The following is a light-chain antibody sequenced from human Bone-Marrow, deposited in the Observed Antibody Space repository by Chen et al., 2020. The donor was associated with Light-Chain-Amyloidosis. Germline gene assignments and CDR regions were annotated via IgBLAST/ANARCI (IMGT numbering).Light chain of an antibody. J-gene: IGKJ4*02. CDR1: QTISSNY. CDR2: GSS. Sequence: EIVFPQSPGTLSLSPGEGANLYCRASQTISSNYLTWYQQKFGQAHRLLIYGSSSRAAGIPARFTGSGAGRDFTLSINRLGAEVCGKKYWRENGTSALTFDGGAKVEIK. CDR3: RENGTSALT. V-gene: IGKV3-20*01.